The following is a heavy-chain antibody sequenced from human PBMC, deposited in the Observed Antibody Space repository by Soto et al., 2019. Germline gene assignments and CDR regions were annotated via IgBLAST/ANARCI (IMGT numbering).Heavy chain of an antibody. V-gene: IGHV4-34*01. CDR3: ARGPSNYYDSSVGGMDV. D-gene: IGHD3-22*01. J-gene: IGHJ6*02. Sequence: TLSLTCAVYGGSFSGYYWSWIRQPPGKGLEWIGEINHSGSTNYNPSLKSRVTISVDTSKNQFSLKLSSVTAADTAVYYCARGPSNYYDSSVGGMDVWGQGTTVTVSS. CDR1: GGSFSGYY. CDR2: INHSGST.